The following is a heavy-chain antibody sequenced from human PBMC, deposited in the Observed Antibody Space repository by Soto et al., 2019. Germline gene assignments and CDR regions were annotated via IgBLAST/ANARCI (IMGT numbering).Heavy chain of an antibody. D-gene: IGHD3-22*01. CDR1: GYSISSGYY. CDR2: IYHSGST. V-gene: IGHV4-38-2*01. CDR3: ARAISRGSSGRNDAFDI. Sequence: SETLSLTCAVSGYSISSGYYWGWIRQPPGKGLEWIGSIYHSGSTYYNPSLKSRVTISVDTSKNQFSLKLSSVTAADTAVYYCARAISRGSSGRNDAFDIWGQGQWSPSPQ. J-gene: IGHJ3*02.